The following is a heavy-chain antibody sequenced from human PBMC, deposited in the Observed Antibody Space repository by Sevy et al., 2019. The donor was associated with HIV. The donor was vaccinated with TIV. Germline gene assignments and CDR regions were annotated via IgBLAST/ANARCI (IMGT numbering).Heavy chain of an antibody. Sequence: SETLSLTCAVSGGSISGGGYSWSWIRQPPGKGLEWIGHIYHSGSTYYNPSLKSRVTISVDRSKNQFALKLSSVTAADTAVYYCARVVRSSSGFSFPDYYFDYWGQGTLVTVSS. CDR2: IYHSGST. CDR3: ARVVRSSSGFSFPDYYFDY. V-gene: IGHV4-30-2*01. J-gene: IGHJ4*02. D-gene: IGHD6-6*01. CDR1: GGSISGGGYS.